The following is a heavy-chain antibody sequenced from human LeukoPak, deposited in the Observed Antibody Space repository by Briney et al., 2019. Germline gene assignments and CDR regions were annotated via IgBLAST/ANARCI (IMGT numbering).Heavy chain of an antibody. CDR3: ASVGVVADYGLDV. Sequence: ASVKVSCKASGYTLTGHYLHWVRQAPGQGLEWMGWINPNTGATTYAQRFQGRVTLTRDTSISTAYMDLSRLRPDDTAVDYCASVGVVADYGLDVWGQGTTVTVSS. V-gene: IGHV1-2*02. CDR1: GYTLTGHY. J-gene: IGHJ6*02. CDR2: INPNTGAT. D-gene: IGHD2-15*01.